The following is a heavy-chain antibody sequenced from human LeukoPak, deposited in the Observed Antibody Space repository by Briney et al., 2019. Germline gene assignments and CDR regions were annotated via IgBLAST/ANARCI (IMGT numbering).Heavy chain of an antibody. CDR3: AGGTMFPYYFDY. D-gene: IGHD3-10*02. Sequence: PGGSLRLSCAASGFTFSSYSMNWVRQAPGKGLEWVSSISSSSSYIYYADSVKGRFTISRDNAKNSLYLQMNSLRAEDTAVYYCAGGTMFPYYFDYWGQGTLVTVSS. V-gene: IGHV3-21*01. J-gene: IGHJ4*02. CDR1: GFTFSSYS. CDR2: ISSSSSYI.